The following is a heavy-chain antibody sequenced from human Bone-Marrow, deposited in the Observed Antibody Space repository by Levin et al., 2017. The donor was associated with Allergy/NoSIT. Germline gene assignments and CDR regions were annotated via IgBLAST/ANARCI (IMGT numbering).Heavy chain of an antibody. J-gene: IGHJ4*02. D-gene: IGHD2-15*01. V-gene: IGHV4-30-4*01. CDR1: GGSISSGDHY. CDR2: IYYTGST. CDR3: ARGELLRGEGDY. Sequence: SETLSLTCTVSGGSISSGDHYWSWIRQPPGKGLEWIGYIYYTGSTYYNPSLKSRVTISVDTSKNQFSLRLHSVTAAGTATYYCARGELLRGEGDYWGQGTLVTVSS.